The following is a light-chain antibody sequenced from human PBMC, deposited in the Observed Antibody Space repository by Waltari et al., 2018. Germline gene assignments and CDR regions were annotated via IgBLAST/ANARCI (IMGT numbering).Light chain of an antibody. J-gene: IGLJ1*01. CDR2: QDT. V-gene: IGLV3-1*01. Sequence: SYELTQPPSVSVSPGQTATITCSGDNLGTNYACWYQQKAGQSPVLVIYQDTKRPSGIPERFSGSNSGNTVTLTISGTQAMDEADYYCQAWDSSTEVFGTGTKLTVL. CDR1: NLGTNY. CDR3: QAWDSSTEV.